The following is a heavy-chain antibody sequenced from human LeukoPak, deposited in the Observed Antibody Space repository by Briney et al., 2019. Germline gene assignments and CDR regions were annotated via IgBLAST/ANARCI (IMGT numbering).Heavy chain of an antibody. D-gene: IGHD3-10*01. V-gene: IGHV3-23*01. CDR1: GFTFSSYA. J-gene: IGHJ4*02. Sequence: GGSLRLSCAASGFTFSSYAMSWVRQAPGKGLEWVSAISGSGGSTYYADSVKGRFTISRDNSKNTLYLQMNSLRAEDTAVYYCAKSPMHYYGSGSYYNKPSYFDYWGQGTLVTVSS. CDR2: ISGSGGST. CDR3: AKSPMHYYGSGSYYNKPSYFDY.